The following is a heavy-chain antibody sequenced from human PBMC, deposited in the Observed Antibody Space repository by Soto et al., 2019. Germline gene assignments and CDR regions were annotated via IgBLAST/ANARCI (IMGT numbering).Heavy chain of an antibody. Sequence: EVQLVESGGGLVKPGGSLRLSCAASGFTFNRYSMNWVRQAPGKGLEWVSSISSTTKYIYDRDSMKGRVTISRDNAKNSMSLETNSLRAQDTAAYFYARETEDLTSTFDYWGQGTLVTVSS. J-gene: IGHJ4*02. V-gene: IGHV3-21*06. CDR3: ARETEDLTSTFDY. CDR2: ISSTTKYI. CDR1: GFTFNRYS.